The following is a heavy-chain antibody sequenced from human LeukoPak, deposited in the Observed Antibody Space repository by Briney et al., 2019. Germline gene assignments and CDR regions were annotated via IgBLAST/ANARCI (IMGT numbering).Heavy chain of an antibody. V-gene: IGHV3-7*01. CDR1: GFTLSYYW. CDR2: IKQDGSEK. CDR3: ARDGRYYYDSSGSDY. J-gene: IGHJ4*02. Sequence: GSLRLSCAASGFTLSYYWMSWVRQAPGQGLEWAANIKQDGSEKYYVDSVKGRFTISRDNAKNSLYLQMNSLRAEDTAVYYCARDGRYYYDSSGSDYWGQGTLVTVSS. D-gene: IGHD3-22*01.